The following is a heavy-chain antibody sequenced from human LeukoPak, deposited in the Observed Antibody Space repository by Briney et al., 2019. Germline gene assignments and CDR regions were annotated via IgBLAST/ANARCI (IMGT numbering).Heavy chain of an antibody. D-gene: IGHD3-10*01. CDR3: ARDLMVRGVIYGYYMDV. Sequence: NPSETLSLTCAVSGGSISSGGYSWSWIRQPPGKGLEWIGYIYYSGSTYYNPSLKSRVTISVDTSKNQFSLKLSSVTAADTAVYYCARDLMVRGVIYGYYMDVWGKGTTVTISS. J-gene: IGHJ6*03. V-gene: IGHV4-30-4*07. CDR2: IYYSGST. CDR1: GGSISSGGYS.